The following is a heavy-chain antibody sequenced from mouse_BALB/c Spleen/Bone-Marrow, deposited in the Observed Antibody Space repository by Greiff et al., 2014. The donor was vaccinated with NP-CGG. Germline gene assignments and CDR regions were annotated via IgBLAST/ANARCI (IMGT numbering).Heavy chain of an antibody. CDR2: FYPGSGSM. D-gene: IGHD1-1*02. CDR1: GYTFTDYI. Sequence: LVESGAELVKPGASVKLSCMASGYTFTDYIIHWVKQRSGQGLEWIGWFYPGSGSMKYNEKIKDKATLTADKSSSTVYMELSRLTSEDSAVYFCARHNLLSSYGLDYWGQGTSVTVSS. CDR3: ARHNLLSSYGLDY. V-gene: IGHV1-62-2*01. J-gene: IGHJ4*01.